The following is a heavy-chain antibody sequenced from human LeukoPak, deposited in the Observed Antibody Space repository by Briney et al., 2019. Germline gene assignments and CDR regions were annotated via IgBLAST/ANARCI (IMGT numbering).Heavy chain of an antibody. J-gene: IGHJ5*02. D-gene: IGHD3-10*01. CDR2: ITKTGHDT. V-gene: IGHV3-21*01. CDR3: AREAPIMVRGWFDP. Sequence: GGSLRLSCAASGFTFNGYIMNWVRQAPGKGLEWASSITKTGHDTYYADSVRGRFTISRDNAKNSLYLQMNSLRAEDSAVYYCAREAPIMVRGWFDPWGQGTLVTVSS. CDR1: GFTFNGYI.